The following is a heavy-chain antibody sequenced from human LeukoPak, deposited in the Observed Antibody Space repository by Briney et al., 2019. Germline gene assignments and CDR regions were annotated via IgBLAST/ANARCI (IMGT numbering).Heavy chain of an antibody. CDR1: GFTSSSYR. CDR2: ISSSSSTI. J-gene: IGHJ4*02. D-gene: IGHD3-3*01. V-gene: IGHV3-48*01. Sequence: GGSLRLSCAASGFTSSSYRMNWVRQAPGKGLEWVSYISSSSSTIYYADSVKGRFTISRDNSKNTLYLQMNSLRAEDTAVYYCARPYYDFWSGYSNFDYWGQGTLVTVSS. CDR3: ARPYYDFWSGYSNFDY.